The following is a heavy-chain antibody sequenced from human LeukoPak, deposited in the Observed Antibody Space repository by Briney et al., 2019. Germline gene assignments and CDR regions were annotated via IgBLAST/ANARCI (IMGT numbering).Heavy chain of an antibody. CDR1: GGSFSGYY. J-gene: IGHJ4*02. Sequence: PSETLSLTCAVYGGSFSGYYWSWIRQPPGKGLEWIGEINHSGSTNYNPSLKSRVTISVDTSKNQFSLKLSSVTAADTAVYYYARRIAAAGVYYFDYWGQGTLVTVSS. CDR3: ARRIAAAGVYYFDY. V-gene: IGHV4-34*01. CDR2: INHSGST. D-gene: IGHD6-13*01.